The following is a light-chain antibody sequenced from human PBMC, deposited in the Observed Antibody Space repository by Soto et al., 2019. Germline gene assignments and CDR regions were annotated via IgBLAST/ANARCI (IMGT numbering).Light chain of an antibody. V-gene: IGKV3-15*01. CDR3: QQYIHGYT. CDR1: HSVSTS. Sequence: EVVMTQSPATLSVFPGERVTLSCRPSHSVSTSLAWYQQKPGQAPRLLIYSASTRATDIPARFSGSGSGTEFTLTINSLESEDFAVYYCQQYIHGYTFGQGTKVDIK. J-gene: IGKJ2*01. CDR2: SAS.